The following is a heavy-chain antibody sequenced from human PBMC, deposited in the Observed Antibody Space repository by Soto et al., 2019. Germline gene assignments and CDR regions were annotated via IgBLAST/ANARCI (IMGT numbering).Heavy chain of an antibody. Sequence: AATMSLTCAVYGGSFSGYYWSWIRQPPGKGLEWIGEINHSGSTNYNPSLKSRVTISVDTSKNQFSLKLSSVTAADTAVYYCARDPILTGYYNYYYYGMDVWGQGTTVTVSS. D-gene: IGHD3-9*01. V-gene: IGHV4-34*01. CDR2: INHSGST. CDR3: ARDPILTGYYNYYYYGMDV. J-gene: IGHJ6*02. CDR1: GGSFSGYY.